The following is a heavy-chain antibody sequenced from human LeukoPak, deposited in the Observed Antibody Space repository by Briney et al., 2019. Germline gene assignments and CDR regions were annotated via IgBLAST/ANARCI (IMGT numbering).Heavy chain of an antibody. V-gene: IGHV1-2*02. D-gene: IGHD3-22*01. CDR3: ARGPTYYYDSSGYYWGYYFDY. Sequence: GASVKVSCKASGYTFTGYYMHWVRQAPGQGLEWMGWINPNSGGTDYAQKFQGRVTMTRDTSISTAYMELSGLRSDDTAVYYCARGPTYYYDSSGYYWGYYFDYWGQGTLVTVSS. CDR1: GYTFTGYY. J-gene: IGHJ4*02. CDR2: INPNSGGT.